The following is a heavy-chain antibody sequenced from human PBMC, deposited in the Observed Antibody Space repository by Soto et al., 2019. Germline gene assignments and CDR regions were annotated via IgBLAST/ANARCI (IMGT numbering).Heavy chain of an antibody. CDR1: GFTFSSYG. J-gene: IGHJ5*02. V-gene: IGHV3-33*01. Sequence: QVQLVESGGGVVQPGRSLRLSCAASGFTFSSYGMHWVRQAPGKGLEWVAVIWYDGSNKYYADSVKGRFTISRDNSKNTLYLQMNSLRAEDTAVYYCARDLGFCCCATPPGWFDPWGQGTLVTVSS. CDR2: IWYDGSNK. CDR3: ARDLGFCCCATPPGWFDP. D-gene: IGHD1-26*01.